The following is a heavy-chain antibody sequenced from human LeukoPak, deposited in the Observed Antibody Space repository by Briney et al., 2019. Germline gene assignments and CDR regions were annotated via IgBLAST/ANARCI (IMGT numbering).Heavy chain of an antibody. Sequence: KPGGSLRLSCAASRFIFSIYNMNWVRQAPGKGLEWVSSINTRSSSSCYADSVKGRFTISRDNAKNSLYLQMNSLRVEDSAVYYCASETDTTMRDWGQGTLVTVSS. CDR2: INTRSSSS. CDR3: ASETDTTMRD. J-gene: IGHJ4*02. V-gene: IGHV3-21*01. CDR1: RFIFSIYN. D-gene: IGHD5-18*01.